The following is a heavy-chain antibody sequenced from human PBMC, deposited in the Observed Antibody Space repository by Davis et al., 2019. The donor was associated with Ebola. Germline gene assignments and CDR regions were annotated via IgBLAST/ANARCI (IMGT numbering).Heavy chain of an antibody. CDR3: ARDGMIDGKFDY. V-gene: IGHV3-30*03. CDR1: GFTVSSNY. D-gene: IGHD1-26*01. Sequence: PGGSLRLSCAASGFTVSSNYMTWVRQAPGKGLEWVAVISYDGSDTYYADSVKGRFTISRDNSRNTLYLQINSLRGEDAAVYYCARDGMIDGKFDYWGQGILVIVSS. CDR2: ISYDGSDT. J-gene: IGHJ4*02.